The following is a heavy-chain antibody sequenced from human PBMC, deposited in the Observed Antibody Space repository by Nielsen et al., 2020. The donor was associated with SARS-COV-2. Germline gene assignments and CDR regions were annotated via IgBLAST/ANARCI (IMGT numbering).Heavy chain of an antibody. CDR2: INPSGGST. Sequence: ASVKVSCKASGYTFTSYYMHWVRQAPGQGLEWMGIINPSGGSTSYAQKFQGRVTMTRDTSTSTVYMELSSLRSEDTAVYYCARDLKVGYYYDSTTNWFDPWGQGTLVTVSS. V-gene: IGHV1-46*01. J-gene: IGHJ5*02. D-gene: IGHD3-22*01. CDR1: GYTFTSYY. CDR3: ARDLKVGYYYDSTTNWFDP.